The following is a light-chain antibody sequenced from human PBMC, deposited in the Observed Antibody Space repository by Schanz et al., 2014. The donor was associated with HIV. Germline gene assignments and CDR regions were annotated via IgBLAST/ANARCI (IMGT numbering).Light chain of an antibody. CDR2: DVT. J-gene: IGLJ2*01. Sequence: QSALTQPASVSGSPGQSITISCTGTSSDVGGYDFVSWSQQHPGKAPKLMVYDVTNRPSGVSNRFSGSKSGNTASLTISGLQAEDEADYYCSSYTGSSSVIFGGGTKLPVL. CDR3: SSYTGSSSVI. V-gene: IGLV2-14*03. CDR1: SSDVGGYDF.